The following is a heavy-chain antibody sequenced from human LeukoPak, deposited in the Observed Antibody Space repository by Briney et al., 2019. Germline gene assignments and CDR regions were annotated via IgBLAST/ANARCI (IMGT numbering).Heavy chain of an antibody. V-gene: IGHV3-30*02. J-gene: IGHJ3*02. CDR3: AKASIAARPKSEAFDI. CDR1: GFTFSSYG. CDR2: IRYDGSNK. Sequence: GSLRLSCAASGFTFSSYGMHWVRQAPGKGLEWVAFIRYDGSNKYYADSVKGRFTISRDNSKNTLYLQMNSLRAEDTAVYYCAKASIAARPKSEAFDIWGQGTMVTVSS. D-gene: IGHD6-6*01.